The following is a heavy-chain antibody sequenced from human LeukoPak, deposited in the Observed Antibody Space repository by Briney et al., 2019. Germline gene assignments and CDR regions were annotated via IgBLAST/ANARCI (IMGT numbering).Heavy chain of an antibody. D-gene: IGHD1/OR15-1a*01. J-gene: IGHJ4*02. CDR3: ANSNWNTFDY. CDR1: GFTFSSSA. CDR2: ISNNGGYT. Sequence: PGGSLRLSCAASGFTFSSSAMSWVRQAPGKGLEWVSAISNNGGYTYYADSVKGRFTISRDSSKNTLYLQMNSLRAEDTAVYYCANSNWNTFDYWGQGTLVTVSS. V-gene: IGHV3-23*01.